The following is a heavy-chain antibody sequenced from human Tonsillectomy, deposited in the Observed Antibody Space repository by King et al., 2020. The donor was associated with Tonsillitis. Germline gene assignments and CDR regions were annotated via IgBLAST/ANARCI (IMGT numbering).Heavy chain of an antibody. CDR1: GFTLRSYG. Sequence: VQLVESGGGLVKPGWSLRLSCAASGFTLRSYGMNWVRQAPGKGLEWVSSISSSSSFIYYADSMKGRFTISRDNAKNSLYLQMNSLRAEDTAVYYCARGAKYSSGWFDAFDIWGQGTMVTVSS. J-gene: IGHJ3*02. CDR2: ISSSSSFI. V-gene: IGHV3-21*01. CDR3: ARGAKYSSGWFDAFDI. D-gene: IGHD6-19*01.